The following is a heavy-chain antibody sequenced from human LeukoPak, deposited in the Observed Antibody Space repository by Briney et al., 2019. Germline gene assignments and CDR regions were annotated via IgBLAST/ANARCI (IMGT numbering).Heavy chain of an antibody. D-gene: IGHD2-21*02. CDR3: ARDGDFGYAFDI. V-gene: IGHV4-59*01. CDR2: IYYSGST. Sequence: PSETLSLTWTVSGGSISSYYWSWIRQPPGKGLEWIGYIYYSGSTNYNPSLKSRVTISVDTSKNQFSLKLISVTAADTAVYYCARDGDFGYAFDIWGQGTMVTVSS. CDR1: GGSISSYY. J-gene: IGHJ3*02.